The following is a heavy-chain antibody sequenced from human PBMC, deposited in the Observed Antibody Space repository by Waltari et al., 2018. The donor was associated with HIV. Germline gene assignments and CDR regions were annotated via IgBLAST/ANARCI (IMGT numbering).Heavy chain of an antibody. V-gene: IGHV3-21*01. CDR1: GSTFTTFT. CDR2: ISTSSSYI. D-gene: IGHD2-15*01. J-gene: IGHJ6*02. Sequence: VQLVESGGGLVKPGGSLRPSWAASGSTFTTFTINWVRQAPGKGLEWVSSISTSSSYIYYADSVKGRFTISRDNAKNSLYLQLNSLRAEDTAVYYCAREGRTRQGRDYYYHGMDVWGQGTTVTVSS. CDR3: AREGRTRQGRDYYYHGMDV.